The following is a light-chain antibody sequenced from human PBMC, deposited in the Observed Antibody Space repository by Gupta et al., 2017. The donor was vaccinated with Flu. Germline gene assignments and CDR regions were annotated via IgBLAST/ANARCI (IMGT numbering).Light chain of an antibody. J-gene: IGLJ1*01. V-gene: IGLV2-11*01. CDR2: DVT. Sequence: QSAPTQTRSVSGSPGQSVTSSCTGTSNDVGGYNRVSWYEQRPGKAPKLILYDVTERPSGVPDRFSGSKSGNTASLTISGLQADDEADYYCSSHAGRVTWVFGTGTTVTVL. CDR3: SSHAGRVTWV. CDR1: SNDVGGYNR.